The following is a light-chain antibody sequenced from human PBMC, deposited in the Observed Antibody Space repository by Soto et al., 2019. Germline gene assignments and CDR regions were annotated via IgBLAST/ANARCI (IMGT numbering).Light chain of an antibody. CDR2: GAS. CDR1: QSVSSS. V-gene: IGKV3-15*01. J-gene: IGKJ4*01. CDR3: QQYYNWPPHT. Sequence: EIVMTQSPATLSVSPGERATLSCRASQSVSSSLAWYQQKPGQAPRLLIYGASTRATGIPARFSGSGSGTEFTLTISSLQSEDFAVYYCQQYYNWPPHTFGGGTKVDIK.